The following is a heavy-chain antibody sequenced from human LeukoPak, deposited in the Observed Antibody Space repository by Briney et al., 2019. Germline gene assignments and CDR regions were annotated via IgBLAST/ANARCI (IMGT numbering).Heavy chain of an antibody. CDR3: ARHPAGVTTVTTTPFDP. CDR1: GDSISSSSYY. D-gene: IGHD4-17*01. Sequence: SETLSLTCTVSGDSISSSSYYWGWIRQPPGKGLEWIGSIYYSGSTYYNPSLKSRVTIFVDTSKNQFSLKLSSVTAADTAVYYCARHPAGVTTVTTTPFDPWGQGTLVTVSS. V-gene: IGHV4-39*01. J-gene: IGHJ5*02. CDR2: IYYSGST.